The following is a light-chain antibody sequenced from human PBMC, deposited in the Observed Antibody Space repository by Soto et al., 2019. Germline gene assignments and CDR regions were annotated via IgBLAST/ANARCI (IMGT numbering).Light chain of an antibody. CDR2: AAS. CDR3: QQSYATPLT. J-gene: IGKJ4*01. Sequence: DIQMTQSPSSLSASVGDRVTISCRASQNINTYINWYQQRPGKAPKLLIYAASSLQSGVPSRFSGSGSGTDFTRTITSLQPEDFATYSCQQSYATPLTFGGGTKVEIK. CDR1: QNINTY. V-gene: IGKV1-39*01.